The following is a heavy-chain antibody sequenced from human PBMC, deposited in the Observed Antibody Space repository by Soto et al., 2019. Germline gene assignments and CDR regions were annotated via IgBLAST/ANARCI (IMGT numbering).Heavy chain of an antibody. CDR3: ALTAPIEVAGPDF. CDR2: IHYSGRV. V-gene: IGHV4-39*01. J-gene: IGHJ4*02. Sequence: PSETLSLTCTVSGGSISGSHYHWGWIRQPPGKGLEWIGSIHYSGRVFYKSSLLGRVTISVDTSKNQFSLDLNSVTATDTAVYYCALTAPIEVAGPDFWGQGTLVTVS. CDR1: GGSISGSHYH. D-gene: IGHD6-19*01.